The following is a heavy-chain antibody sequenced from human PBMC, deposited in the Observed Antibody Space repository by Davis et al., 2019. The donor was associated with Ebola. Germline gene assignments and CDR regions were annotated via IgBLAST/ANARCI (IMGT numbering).Heavy chain of an antibody. CDR2: INHSGST. J-gene: IGHJ2*01. CDR3: MTYCSGGSCYGRYFDL. Sequence: PSETLSLTCAVYGGSFSGYYWSWIRQPPGKGLEWIGEINHSGSTNYNPSLKSRVTISVDTSKNQFSLKLSSVTAADTAVYYCMTYCSGGSCYGRYFDLWGRGTLVTVSS. CDR1: GGSFSGYY. V-gene: IGHV4-34*03. D-gene: IGHD2-15*01.